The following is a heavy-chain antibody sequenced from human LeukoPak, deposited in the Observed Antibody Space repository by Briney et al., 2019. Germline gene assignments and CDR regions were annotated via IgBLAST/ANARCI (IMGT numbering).Heavy chain of an antibody. Sequence: ASVQVSCKASGYSFTEHYIYWVRQAPGQGLEWMGWINTNTGNPTYAQGFTGRFVFSLDTSVSTAYLQISSLKAEDTAVYYCARDQSSSWSSYYYMDVWGKGTTVTVSS. J-gene: IGHJ6*03. D-gene: IGHD6-6*01. CDR3: ARDQSSSWSSYYYMDV. CDR2: INTNTGNP. CDR1: GYSFTEHY. V-gene: IGHV7-4-1*02.